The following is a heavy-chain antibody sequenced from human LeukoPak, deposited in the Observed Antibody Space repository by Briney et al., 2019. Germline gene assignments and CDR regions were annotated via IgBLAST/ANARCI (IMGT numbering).Heavy chain of an antibody. Sequence: APVKSSCKASGDTFSRYDINWVRETAGHGRERRGWMNPTRGNTGYAQKFKGRVTITRNTSRSTAYLELSSLRSEDTAVYYGARGRAMWYYDSRGYYTTSSEYNWFDPWGQGTLVTVSS. D-gene: IGHD3-22*01. J-gene: IGHJ5*02. V-gene: IGHV1-8*03. CDR1: GDTFSRYD. CDR3: ARGRAMWYYDSRGYYTTSSEYNWFDP. CDR2: MNPTRGNT.